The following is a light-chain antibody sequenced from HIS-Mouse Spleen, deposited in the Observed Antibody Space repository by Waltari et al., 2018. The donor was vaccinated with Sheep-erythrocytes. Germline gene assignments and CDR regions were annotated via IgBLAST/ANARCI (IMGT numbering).Light chain of an antibody. V-gene: IGLV2-8*01. J-gene: IGLJ3*02. Sequence: QSALTQPPSASGSPGQSVTISCTGTSSDVGGYNYVSWYQQHPGKAPKLMIYEVSKQPSGVPDRFSGSKSGNTASLTVSGLQAEDEADYYCSSYAGSNNWVFGGGTKL. CDR2: EVS. CDR3: SSYAGSNNWV. CDR1: SSDVGGYNY.